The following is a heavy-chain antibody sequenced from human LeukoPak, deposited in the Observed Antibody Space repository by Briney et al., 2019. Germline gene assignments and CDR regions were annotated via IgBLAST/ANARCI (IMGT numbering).Heavy chain of an antibody. J-gene: IGHJ4*02. CDR2: ISSSSSYI. CDR1: GFTFSDYY. CDR3: ASPFPLGATGGGIDY. V-gene: IGHV3-11*06. Sequence: GGSLRLSCAASGFTFSDYYMSWIRQAPGKGLEWVSYISSSSSYIYYADSVKGRFTISRDNAKNSLYLQMNSLRAEDTAVYYCASPFPLGATGGGIDYWGQGTLVTVSS. D-gene: IGHD1-26*01.